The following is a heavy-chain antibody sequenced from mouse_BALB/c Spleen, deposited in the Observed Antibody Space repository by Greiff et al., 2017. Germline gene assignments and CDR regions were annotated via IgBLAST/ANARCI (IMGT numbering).Heavy chain of an antibody. CDR1: GFSLTSYG. CDR3: ARKGTYYRYDGAMDY. D-gene: IGHD2-14*01. V-gene: IGHV2-2*02. Sequence: QVQLQQPGPGLVQPSQSLSITCTVSGFSLTSYGVHWVRQSPGKGLEWLGVIWSGGSTDYNAAFISRLSISKDNSKSQVFFKMNSLQANDTAIYYCARKGTYYRYDGAMDYWGQGTSVTVSS. CDR2: IWSGGST. J-gene: IGHJ4*01.